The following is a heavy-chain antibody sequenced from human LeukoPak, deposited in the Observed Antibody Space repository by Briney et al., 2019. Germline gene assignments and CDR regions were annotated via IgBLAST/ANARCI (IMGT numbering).Heavy chain of an antibody. J-gene: IGHJ4*02. V-gene: IGHV1-18*01. CDR1: GYTFTSYG. Sequence: SVKVSCKASGYTFTSYGISWVREAPGQGLECMGWISAYNGNTNYAQKLQGRVTMTTDTSTSTAYMELRSLRSDYSAGYYCARDFYSNSGPLTVNRAHYWGQGTLVTVSS. D-gene: IGHD2/OR15-2a*01. CDR3: ARDFYSNSGPLTVNRAHY. CDR2: ISAYNGNT.